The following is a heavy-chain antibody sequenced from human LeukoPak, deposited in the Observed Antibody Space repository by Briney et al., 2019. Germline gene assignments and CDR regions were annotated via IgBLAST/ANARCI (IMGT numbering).Heavy chain of an antibody. J-gene: IGHJ4*02. CDR2: ITGTGGST. D-gene: IGHD3-10*01. CDR1: GFTFASYA. V-gene: IGHV3-23*01. CDR3: AKDPGVHDY. Sequence: GGSLRLSCAASGFTFASYAMSWVRQAPGKGLEWVSCITGTGGSTYYADSVKGRFTISRDNSKNTLYLQMNSLRAEDTAVYYCAKDPGVHDYWGQGTLVTVSS.